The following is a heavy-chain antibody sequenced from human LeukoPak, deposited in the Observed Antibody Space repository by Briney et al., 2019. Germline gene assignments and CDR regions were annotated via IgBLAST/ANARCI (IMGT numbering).Heavy chain of an antibody. CDR1: GYSITSGYY. V-gene: IGHV4-38-2*02. J-gene: IGHJ6*03. Sequence: SETLSLTCIVSGYSITSGYYWGWIRQPPGKGLEWIGSIYYSGSTYYNPSLKSRVTISVDTSKNQFSLKLSSVTAADTAVYYCARHRPRKYYYYYYMDVWGKGTTVTISS. CDR3: ARHRPRKYYYYYYMDV. CDR2: IYYSGST.